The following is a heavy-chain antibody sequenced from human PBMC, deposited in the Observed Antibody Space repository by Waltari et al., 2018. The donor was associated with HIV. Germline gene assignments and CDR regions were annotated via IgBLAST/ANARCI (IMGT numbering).Heavy chain of an antibody. D-gene: IGHD2-15*01. Sequence: QLPLQESGPGLSESSEPLSITCPASAGSVFSGVSYGGWNRQPPGRGLEWIWTLFSTGNTYYNPSLQSRVTISVGVSKNQFSLKLGSVSASDTAVYYCARLDCSGGTCSPFDPWGQGTLVTVSS. CDR1: AGSVFSGVSY. CDR2: LFSTGNT. V-gene: IGHV4-39*01. J-gene: IGHJ5*01. CDR3: ARLDCSGGTCSPFDP.